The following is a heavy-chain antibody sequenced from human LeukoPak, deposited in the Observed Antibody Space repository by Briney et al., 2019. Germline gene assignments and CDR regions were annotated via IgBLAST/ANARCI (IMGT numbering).Heavy chain of an antibody. D-gene: IGHD3-10*01. V-gene: IGHV3-48*01. CDR2: ISSSSSTI. CDR1: GFTFSSYS. J-gene: IGHJ2*01. Sequence: PGGSLRLSCAASGFTFSSYSMNWVRQAPGKGLEWVSYISSSSSTIYYADSVKGRFTISRDNAKNSLYLQMNSLRAEDTAVYYCARDQTYWLDSGSLQYFDLWGRGTVVTVSS. CDR3: ARDQTYWLDSGSLQYFDL.